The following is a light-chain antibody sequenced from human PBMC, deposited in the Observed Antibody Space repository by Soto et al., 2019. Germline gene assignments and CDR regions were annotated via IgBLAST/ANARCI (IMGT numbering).Light chain of an antibody. CDR3: HQRRHWPT. J-gene: IGKJ4*01. CDR2: DAS. V-gene: IGKV3-11*01. CDR1: QDVSIY. Sequence: EVVLTQSPDTLSLSPGETATLSCRASQDVSIYVAWYQKRPGQPPRLVVYDASKRATGIPARFSGSGSGTDFTLTIAPLEPEALGVDYCHQRRHWPTFGGGTKVEI.